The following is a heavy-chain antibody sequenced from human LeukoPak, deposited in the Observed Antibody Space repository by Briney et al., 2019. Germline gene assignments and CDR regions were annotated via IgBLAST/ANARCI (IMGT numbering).Heavy chain of an antibody. CDR2: IYYSGST. CDR3: ARDPDTGYCSGGSCSKAFDI. D-gene: IGHD2-15*01. CDR1: GGSISSHY. Sequence: SETLSLTCTVSGGSISSHYWSWIRQPPGKGLEWIGYIYYSGSTNYNPSLKSRATISVDTSKNQFSLKLSSVTAADTAVYYCARDPDTGYCSGGSCSKAFDIWGQGTMVTVSS. J-gene: IGHJ3*02. V-gene: IGHV4-59*11.